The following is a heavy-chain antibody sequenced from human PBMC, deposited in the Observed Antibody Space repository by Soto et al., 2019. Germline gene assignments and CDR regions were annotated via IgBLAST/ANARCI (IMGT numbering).Heavy chain of an antibody. Sequence: GGSLRLSCAASGFTFSSYWMHWVRQAPGKGLVWVSRINSDGSSTSYADSVKGRFTISSDNAKNTLYLQMNSLRAEDTAVYYCASGSGEWELLRPYYYYGMDVWGQGTTVTVSS. V-gene: IGHV3-74*01. CDR3: ASGSGEWELLRPYYYYGMDV. D-gene: IGHD1-26*01. J-gene: IGHJ6*02. CDR1: GFTFSSYW. CDR2: INSDGSST.